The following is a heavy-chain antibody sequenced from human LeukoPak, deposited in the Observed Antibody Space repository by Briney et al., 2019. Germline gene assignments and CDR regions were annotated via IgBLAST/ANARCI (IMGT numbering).Heavy chain of an antibody. CDR2: ISWDGGST. CDR3: AKDMAAYYYASGNIDY. J-gene: IGHJ4*02. Sequence: GGSLRLSCAASGFTFDDYAMHWVRQAPGKGLEWVSFISWDGGSTYYADSVKGRFTISRDNSKNSLYLQMNSPRAEDTALYYCAKDMAAYYYASGNIDYWGQGTLVTVSS. D-gene: IGHD3-10*01. V-gene: IGHV3-43D*03. CDR1: GFTFDDYA.